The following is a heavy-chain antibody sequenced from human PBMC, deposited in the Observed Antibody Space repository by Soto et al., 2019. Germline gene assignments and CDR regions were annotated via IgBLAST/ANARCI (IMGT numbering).Heavy chain of an antibody. J-gene: IGHJ4*02. Sequence: EVQLVESGGGLVQPGGSLRLSCAASGFTFSSYWMSWVRQAPGKGLEWVANIKQDGSDKYYVDSVKGRFTISRDNAKNSLYLQMNSLTAEDSGIYYCAKVKSLAGQEWGQGTLVTVS. V-gene: IGHV3-7*05. CDR2: IKQDGSDK. CDR1: GFTFSSYW. D-gene: IGHD6-6*01. CDR3: AKVKSLAGQE.